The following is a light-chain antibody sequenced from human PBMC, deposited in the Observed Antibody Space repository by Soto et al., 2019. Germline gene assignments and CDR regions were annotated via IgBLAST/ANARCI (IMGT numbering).Light chain of an antibody. CDR3: SSYTSSNPRV. CDR2: EVS. Sequence: QSVLTQPASVSGSPGQSITISCTGTSSDVGGYNYVSWYQQDPGKAPKLMIYEVSNRPSGVSNRFSGSKSGNTASLTISGLQAEDEAVYYCSSYTSSNPRVFGTGTKLTVL. CDR1: SSDVGGYNY. V-gene: IGLV2-14*01. J-gene: IGLJ1*01.